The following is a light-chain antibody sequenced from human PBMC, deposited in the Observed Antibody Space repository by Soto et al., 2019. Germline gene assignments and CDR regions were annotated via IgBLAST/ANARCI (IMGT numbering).Light chain of an antibody. V-gene: IGLV6-57*04. Sequence: NFMLTQPHSVSESPGKTVTIACTRSSGGIASNHVQWYQQRPGSAPTIVIYKNDQRFSGVPARFSGSTDGSSNSASLTISRLQIEDEADYYCQSFDPTSVVFGGGTKLTVL. CDR3: QSFDPTSVV. CDR1: SGGIASNH. CDR2: KND. J-gene: IGLJ2*01.